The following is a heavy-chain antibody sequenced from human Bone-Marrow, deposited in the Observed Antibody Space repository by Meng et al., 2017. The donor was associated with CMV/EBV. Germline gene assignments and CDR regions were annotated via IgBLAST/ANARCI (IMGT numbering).Heavy chain of an antibody. CDR1: GFTFSSYG. D-gene: IGHD3-22*01. J-gene: IGHJ3*02. CDR2: ISSSSSYI. Sequence: GESLKISCAASGFTFSSYGMHWVRQAPGKGLEWVSSISSSSSYIYYADSVKGRFTISRDNAKNSLYLQMNSLRAEDTAVYYCARDLEGGATMIVVPEHAFDIWGQGTMVTVSS. V-gene: IGHV3-21*01. CDR3: ARDLEGGATMIVVPEHAFDI.